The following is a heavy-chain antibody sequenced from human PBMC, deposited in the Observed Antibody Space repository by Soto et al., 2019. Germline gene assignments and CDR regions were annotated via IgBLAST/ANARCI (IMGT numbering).Heavy chain of an antibody. CDR1: GYTFTSYG. CDR2: ISAYNGNT. Sequence: ASVKVSCKASGYTFTSYGISWVRQAPGQGLEWMGWISAYNGNTNYAQKLQGRVTMTTDTSTSTAYMELRSLRSDDTALYYCARDFSGYDYYYYGMDVWGQGTTVTVSS. J-gene: IGHJ6*02. D-gene: IGHD5-12*01. CDR3: ARDFSGYDYYYYGMDV. V-gene: IGHV1-18*01.